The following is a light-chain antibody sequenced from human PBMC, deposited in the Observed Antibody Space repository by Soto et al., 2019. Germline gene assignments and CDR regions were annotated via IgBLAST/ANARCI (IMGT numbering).Light chain of an antibody. CDR1: SSNIGTNY. J-gene: IGLJ1*01. CDR2: RNN. Sequence: QPVLTQPPSASGTPGQRVTISCSGGSSNIGTNYVYWYQQLPGTAPKLLIYRNNLRPSGVPDRFSASKSGTSASLAISGLRSEDEADYFCAGWDDSLHGLVFGAGTKVTVL. CDR3: AGWDDSLHGLV. V-gene: IGLV1-47*01.